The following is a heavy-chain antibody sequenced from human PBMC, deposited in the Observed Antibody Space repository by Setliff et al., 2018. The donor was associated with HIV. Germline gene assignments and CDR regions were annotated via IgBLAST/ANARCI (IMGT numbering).Heavy chain of an antibody. V-gene: IGHV4-39*02. CDR1: GGSITYSSYY. Sequence: PSETLSLTCTVSGGSITYSSYYWGWIRQPPGKGLEWIGSMDSSGNTYYSPSLRSRVTLSLDTSKNHISLHLSSVTAADTAVYFCARRIYGNNPYFDYWSQGTLVTVSS. J-gene: IGHJ4*02. CDR2: MDSSGNT. CDR3: ARRIYGNNPYFDY. D-gene: IGHD4-17*01.